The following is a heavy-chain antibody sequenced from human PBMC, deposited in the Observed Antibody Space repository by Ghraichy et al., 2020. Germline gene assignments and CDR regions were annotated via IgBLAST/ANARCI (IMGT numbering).Heavy chain of an antibody. CDR1: GDSVSSGFYY. CDR3: SSRGCILAPVGWNGRISYYYYGKDV. D-gene: IGHD1-1*01. Sequence: SETLSLTCTVSGDSVSSGFYYWSWIRQSPRKGLEWIGYIYNSGTTNYNPSLKSRVTISVGTSKNHFSLTLRSVTAADTAVYYCSSRGCILAPVGWNGRISYYYYGKDVWGHGTTVTVSS. V-gene: IGHV4-61*03. J-gene: IGHJ6*02. CDR2: IYNSGTT.